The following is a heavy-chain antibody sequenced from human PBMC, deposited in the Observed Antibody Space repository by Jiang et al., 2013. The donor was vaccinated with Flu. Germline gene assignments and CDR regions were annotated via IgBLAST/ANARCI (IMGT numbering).Heavy chain of an antibody. D-gene: IGHD2-2*01. V-gene: IGHV4-39*07. CDR3: ARHRPPWSKPPNRYCSSTSCYLTLNWFDP. J-gene: IGHJ5*02. CDR1: GGSISSSSYY. CDR2: IYYSGST. Sequence: GPGLVKPSETLSLTCTVSGGSISSSSYYWGWIRQPPGKGLEWIGSIYYSGSTYYNPSLKSRVTISVDTSKNQFSLKLSSVTAADTAVYYCARHRPPWSKPPNRYCSSTSCYLTLNWFDPWGQGTLVTVSS.